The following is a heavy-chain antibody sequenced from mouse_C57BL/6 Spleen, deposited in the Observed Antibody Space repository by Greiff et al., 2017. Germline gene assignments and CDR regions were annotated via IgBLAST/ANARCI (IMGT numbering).Heavy chain of an antibody. CDR1: GYTFTSYW. J-gene: IGHJ4*01. CDR3: ARGSNDYAYAMDY. Sequence: QVQLQQPGAELVKPGASVKMSCKASGYTFTSYWITWVKQRPGQGLEWIGDIYPGSGSTNYNEKFKSKATLTVDTSSSTAYMQLSSLTSEDSAVYYCARGSNDYAYAMDYWGQGTSVTVSS. D-gene: IGHD2-4*01. V-gene: IGHV1-55*01. CDR2: IYPGSGST.